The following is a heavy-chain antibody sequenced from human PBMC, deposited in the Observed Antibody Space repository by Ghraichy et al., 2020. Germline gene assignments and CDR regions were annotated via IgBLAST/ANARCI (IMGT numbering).Heavy chain of an antibody. J-gene: IGHJ6*02. D-gene: IGHD2-2*01. CDR2: INPSGGST. CDR3: ARVVCSSTSCSPNMDYYYYGMEV. CDR1: GYTFTSYY. V-gene: IGHV1-46*01. Sequence: ASVKVSCKASGYTFTSYYMHWVRQAPGQGLEWMGIINPSGGSTSYAQKFQGRVTMTRDTSTSTVYMELSSLRSEDTAVYYCARVVCSSTSCSPNMDYYYYGMEVWGQGTTVTVSS.